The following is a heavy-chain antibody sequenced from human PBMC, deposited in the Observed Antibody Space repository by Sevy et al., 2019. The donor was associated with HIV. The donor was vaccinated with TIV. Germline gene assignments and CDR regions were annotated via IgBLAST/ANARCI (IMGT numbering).Heavy chain of an antibody. V-gene: IGHV3-30-3*01. Sequence: GGSLRLSCAASGFTFSSYAMRWVRQAPGKGLEWVAVISYDGSNKYYADSVKGRFTISRDNSKNTLYLQMNSLRAEDTAVYYCARDGGRVDAFDIWGQGTMVTVSS. CDR3: ARDGGRVDAFDI. CDR1: GFTFSSYA. D-gene: IGHD1-26*01. J-gene: IGHJ3*02. CDR2: ISYDGSNK.